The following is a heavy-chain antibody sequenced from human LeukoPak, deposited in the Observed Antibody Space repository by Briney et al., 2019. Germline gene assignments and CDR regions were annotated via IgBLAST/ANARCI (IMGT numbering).Heavy chain of an antibody. CDR2: IYTSGST. D-gene: IGHD2-2*01. CDR1: GGSISSYY. J-gene: IGHJ6*03. V-gene: IGHV4-4*07. CDR3: ARAPGYCSSTSCYAPYYYMDV. Sequence: SETPSLTCTVSGGSISSYYWSWIRQPAGKGLEWIGRIYTSGSTNYNPSPKSRVTISVDTSKNQFSLKLSSVTAADTAVYYCARAPGYCSSTSCYAPYYYMDVWGKGTTVTVSS.